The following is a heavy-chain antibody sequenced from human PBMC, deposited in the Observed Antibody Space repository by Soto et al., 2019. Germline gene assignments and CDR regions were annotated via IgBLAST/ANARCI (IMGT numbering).Heavy chain of an antibody. V-gene: IGHV1-3*01. J-gene: IGHJ6*02. CDR1: GYTFTSCA. CDR2: INAGNGNT. Sequence: GASVKVSCRASGYTFTSCAMHWVRQAPGQRLEWMGWINAGNGNTKYSQKFQGRVTITRDTSASTAYMELSSLRSEDTAVYYCASGFDCSSTSCYLHFYYGMDVEGQGTTVTVS. D-gene: IGHD2-2*01. CDR3: ASGFDCSSTSCYLHFYYGMDV.